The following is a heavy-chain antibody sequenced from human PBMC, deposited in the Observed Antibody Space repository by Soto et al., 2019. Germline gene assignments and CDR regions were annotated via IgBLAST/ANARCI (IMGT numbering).Heavy chain of an antibody. D-gene: IGHD2-2*02. CDR2: ISSSSSYI. CDR1: GFTFSSYS. Sequence: GGSLRLSCAASGFTFSSYSMNWVRQAPGKGLEWVSSISSSSSYIYYADSVKGRFTISRDNAKNSLYLQMNSLRAEDTAVYYCARGGKYCSSTSCHNYYYYGMDVWGQGTTVTVSS. CDR3: ARGGKYCSSTSCHNYYYYGMDV. V-gene: IGHV3-21*01. J-gene: IGHJ6*02.